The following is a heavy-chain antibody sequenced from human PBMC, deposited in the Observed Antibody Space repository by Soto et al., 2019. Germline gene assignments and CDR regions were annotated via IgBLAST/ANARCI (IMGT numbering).Heavy chain of an antibody. Sequence: ASVKVSFKASGYTFTSYDINWVRQATGQGLEWMGWMNPNSGNTGYAQKFQGRVTMTRNTSISTAYMELSSLRSEDTAVYYCATSVLTGKDAFDIWGQGTMVTVSS. J-gene: IGHJ3*02. CDR2: MNPNSGNT. CDR1: GYTFTSYD. D-gene: IGHD3-9*01. V-gene: IGHV1-8*01. CDR3: ATSVLTGKDAFDI.